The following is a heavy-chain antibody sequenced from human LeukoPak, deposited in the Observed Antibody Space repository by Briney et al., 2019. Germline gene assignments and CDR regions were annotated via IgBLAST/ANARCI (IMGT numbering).Heavy chain of an antibody. CDR1: GLTFSNAW. D-gene: IGHD3-22*01. J-gene: IGHJ5*02. Sequence: GGSLRLSSAASGLTFSNAWMSWVRQAPGKGLEWVGRIKSKSDGGTTDYAAPVKGRFTISRDNSKNTLYLQMNSLRTEDTAVYYCAKDTSYMIGNWFDPWGQGTLVTVSS. V-gene: IGHV3-15*01. CDR2: IKSKSDGGTT. CDR3: AKDTSYMIGNWFDP.